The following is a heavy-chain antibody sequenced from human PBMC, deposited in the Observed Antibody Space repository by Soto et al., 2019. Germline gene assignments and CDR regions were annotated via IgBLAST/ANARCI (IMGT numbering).Heavy chain of an antibody. CDR1: GFTFSSYG. Sequence: PGGSLRLSCAASGFTFSSYGMHWVRQAPGKGLEWVAVISYDGSNKYYAETVKGRFTISRDNAKNTLYLQLNSLRADEKAVYYCAKAYQVWFSSGYYYFDYWGQGT. D-gene: IGHD3-22*01. V-gene: IGHV3-30*18. CDR2: ISYDGSNK. CDR3: AKAYQVWFSSGYYYFDY. J-gene: IGHJ4*02.